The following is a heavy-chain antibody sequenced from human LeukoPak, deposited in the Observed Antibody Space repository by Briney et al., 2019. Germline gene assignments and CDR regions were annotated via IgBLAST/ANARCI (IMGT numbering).Heavy chain of an antibody. CDR2: ISGSGGST. CDR3: AREGLTSHYYYYGMDV. CDR1: GFTFSSYA. V-gene: IGHV3-23*01. D-gene: IGHD4/OR15-4a*01. Sequence: GGSLRLSCAASGFTFSSYAMSWVRQAPGKGLEWVSAISGSGGSTYYADSVKGRFTISRDNSKNTLYLQMNSLRAEDTAVYYCAREGLTSHYYYYGMDVWGQGTTVTVSS. J-gene: IGHJ6*02.